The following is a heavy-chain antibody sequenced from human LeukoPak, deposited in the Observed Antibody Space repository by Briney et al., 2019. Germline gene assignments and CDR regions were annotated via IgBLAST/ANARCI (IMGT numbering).Heavy chain of an antibody. Sequence: ASVKVSCKASGYTFTSYCISWVRQAPGQGLEWMGWISAYNGNTNYAQKLQGRVTMTTDTSTSTAYMELRSLRSDDTAVYYCARDPIWEGSHLTYGMDVWGQGTTVTVSS. V-gene: IGHV1-18*01. J-gene: IGHJ6*02. CDR2: ISAYNGNT. D-gene: IGHD7-27*01. CDR1: GYTFTSYC. CDR3: ARDPIWEGSHLTYGMDV.